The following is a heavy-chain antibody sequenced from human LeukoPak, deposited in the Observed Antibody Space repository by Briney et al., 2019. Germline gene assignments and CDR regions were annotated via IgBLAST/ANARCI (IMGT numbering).Heavy chain of an antibody. V-gene: IGHV4-34*01. CDR3: ARVQRKRGIVGPTLYYMDV. CDR1: GGTFSGYY. D-gene: IGHD1-26*01. CDR2: INHSGST. Sequence: SETLSLTCAVYGGTFSGYYWSWIRQPPGKGLEWIGEINHSGSTNYNPSLKSRVTISVDTSKNQFSLKLSSVTAADTAVYYCARVQRKRGIVGPTLYYMDVWGKGTTVTVSS. J-gene: IGHJ6*03.